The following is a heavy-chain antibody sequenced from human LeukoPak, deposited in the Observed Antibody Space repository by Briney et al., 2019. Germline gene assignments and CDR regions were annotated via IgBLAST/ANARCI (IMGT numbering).Heavy chain of an antibody. CDR1: GFTFSDYY. V-gene: IGHV3-11*01. CDR3: VKGGSGWYPGFDY. D-gene: IGHD6-19*01. J-gene: IGHJ4*02. Sequence: GGSLRLSCAASGFTFSDYYMSWIRQAPGKGLEWVSYISSSGSTIYYADSVKGRFTISRDNSKNTLYLQMNSLRAEDTAIYYCVKGGSGWYPGFDYWGQGALVTVSS. CDR2: ISSSGSTI.